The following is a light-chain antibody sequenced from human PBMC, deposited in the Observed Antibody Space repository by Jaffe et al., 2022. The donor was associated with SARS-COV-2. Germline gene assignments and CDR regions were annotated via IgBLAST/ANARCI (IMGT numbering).Light chain of an antibody. CDR1: NIVAKT. J-gene: IGLJ1*01. CDR2: YNI. CDR3: QVWDTTSHYV. V-gene: IGLV3-21*04. Sequence: SYVLTQPPSVSVAPGKTARITCGGDNIVAKTVHWYQQRPGQAPVLVIYYNIDRPSGIPERFSGSKSGNTATLAISGVEAGDEADYYCQVWDTTSHYVFGTGTKVTVL.